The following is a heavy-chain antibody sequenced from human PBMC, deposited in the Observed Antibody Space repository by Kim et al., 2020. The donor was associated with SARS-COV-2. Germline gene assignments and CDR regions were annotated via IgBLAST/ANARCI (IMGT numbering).Heavy chain of an antibody. J-gene: IGHJ5*02. V-gene: IGHV3-23*01. D-gene: IGHD2-8*01. CDR3: ARDDYTYSASNGVFDA. Sequence: GGSLRLSCEASGFIFSTYAMSWIRQAPGKGLEWVSAILSGDGRTFYADSVKGRFTISRDDSKNTLCLQMNNLRVEDTAVYFCARDDYTYSASNGVFDAWGKGTLVTVSS. CDR2: ILSGDGRT. CDR1: GFIFSTYA.